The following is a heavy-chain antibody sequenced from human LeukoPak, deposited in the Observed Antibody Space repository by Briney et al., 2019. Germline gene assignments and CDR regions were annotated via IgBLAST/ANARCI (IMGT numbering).Heavy chain of an antibody. D-gene: IGHD2-2*01. CDR3: ARVHLSVPAADDY. Sequence: SETLSLTCTVSGGSISSYYWSWIRQPPGKGLEWIGYIYYSGSTNYNPSLKSRVTISVDKSKNQFSLKLSSVTAADTAVYYCARVHLSVPAADDYWGQGTLVPVSS. CDR1: GGSISSYY. J-gene: IGHJ4*02. CDR2: IYYSGST. V-gene: IGHV4-59*12.